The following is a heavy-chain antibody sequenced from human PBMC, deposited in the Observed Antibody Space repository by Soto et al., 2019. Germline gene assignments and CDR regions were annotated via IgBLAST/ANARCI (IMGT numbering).Heavy chain of an antibody. D-gene: IGHD4-17*01. CDR1: GFSFGAYA. V-gene: IGHV3-49*04. Sequence: SLRLSCTASGFSFGAYAMSWVRQVPGKGLEWIGFIRNKGYGGTTEYAASVRGRFTISRDDSKNIAYLQMNSLKTEDTGVYFCARDQWGHETTTVTLDYWGQGTLVTVSS. CDR2: IRNKGYGGTT. J-gene: IGHJ4*02. CDR3: ARDQWGHETTTVTLDY.